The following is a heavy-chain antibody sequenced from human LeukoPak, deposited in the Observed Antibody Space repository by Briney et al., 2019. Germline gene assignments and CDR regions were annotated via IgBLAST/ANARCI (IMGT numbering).Heavy chain of an antibody. CDR1: GYFISIVYD. J-gene: IGHJ6*03. CDR2: LYHSGRT. D-gene: IGHD5-18*01. V-gene: IGHV4-38-2*02. Sequence: PSQTLSLIRIVCGYFISIVYDRGWIRQHPGKGLEWIGSLYHSGRTFYTPSLKRRVTISVDTSKNQFSRKLSSVTGADTSVYYCARMPGYSYYYMDVWGKGTTVTVAS. CDR3: ARMPGYSYYYMDV.